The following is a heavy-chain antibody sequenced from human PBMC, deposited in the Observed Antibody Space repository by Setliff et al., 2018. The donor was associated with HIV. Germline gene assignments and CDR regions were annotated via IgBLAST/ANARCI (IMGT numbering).Heavy chain of an antibody. J-gene: IGHJ4*02. V-gene: IGHV4-4*07. Sequence: SETLSLTCTVSGDSVNGYYWSWIRQPAGKGLEWVGRINPSGSSNYNPSLNSRVAVSLDTSKNQFSLKLSSVTAADTAVYYCTREFHRGIPDYFDSWGQGILVTSPQ. CDR1: GDSVNGYY. CDR3: TREFHRGIPDYFDS. D-gene: IGHD2-2*02. CDR2: INPSGSS.